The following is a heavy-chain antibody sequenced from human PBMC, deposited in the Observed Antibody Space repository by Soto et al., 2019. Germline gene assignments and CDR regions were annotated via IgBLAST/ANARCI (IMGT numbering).Heavy chain of an antibody. J-gene: IGHJ4*02. D-gene: IGHD2-15*01. CDR3: ARALLHTKVVPDFDY. V-gene: IGHV1-18*01. CDR1: DYTFTTYG. Sequence: QVQLVQSGAEVKKPGASVRVSCKASDYTFTTYGITWVRQAPGQGLEWMGWISTDTGNTNYAQKLQDRVTMTTDISTSTAYMELRSLRSDDTAVYHCARALLHTKVVPDFDYWGQGTPVTVSS. CDR2: ISTDTGNT.